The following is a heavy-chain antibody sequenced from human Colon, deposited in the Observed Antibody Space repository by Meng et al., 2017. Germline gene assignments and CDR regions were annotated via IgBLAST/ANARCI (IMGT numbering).Heavy chain of an antibody. CDR1: GDSISSYY. Sequence: QGQLGESRPGLVKPAETLSLTCTVSGDSISSYYWSWIRQTAGKGLEWIGRIHTSGSTTYNPSLKSRVTMSVDTSKNQVSLKLTSVTAADTAVYYCARDKGIVAAGARWFDPWGQGTLVTVSS. V-gene: IGHV4-4*07. CDR3: ARDKGIVAAGARWFDP. CDR2: IHTSGST. D-gene: IGHD2-15*01. J-gene: IGHJ5*02.